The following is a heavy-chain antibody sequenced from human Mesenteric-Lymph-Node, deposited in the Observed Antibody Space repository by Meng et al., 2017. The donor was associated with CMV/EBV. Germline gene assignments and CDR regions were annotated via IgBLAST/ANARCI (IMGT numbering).Heavy chain of an antibody. J-gene: IGHJ4*02. CDR2: INPSGGST. CDR3: ARGFRVFYYDSSGYYS. D-gene: IGHD3-22*01. CDR1: GSPFTSCY. V-gene: IGHV1-46*01. Sequence: SGSPFTSCYLHWVRQAPGQGLEWMGIINPSGGSTSYAQKFQGRVTMTRDTSTSTVYMELSSLRSEDTAVYYCARGFRVFYYDSSGYYSWGQGTLVTVSS.